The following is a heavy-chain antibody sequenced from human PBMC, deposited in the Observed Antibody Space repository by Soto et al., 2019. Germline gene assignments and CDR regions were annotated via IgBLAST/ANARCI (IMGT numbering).Heavy chain of an antibody. J-gene: IGHJ6*03. CDR2: INPNGGGT. CDR3: ARESGGATATLDYYYFYMDV. CDR1: GDSFNDYY. Sequence: VQLVQSGAEVQKPGASVKVSCKTSGDSFNDYYIHWVRQAPGQGLEWMGWINPNGGGTQYAQKFQGRVTVTRDTSIRTVYMELSSLRSGDTAVYYCARESGGATATLDYYYFYMDVWGKGTTVTVSS. V-gene: IGHV1-2*02. D-gene: IGHD5-12*01.